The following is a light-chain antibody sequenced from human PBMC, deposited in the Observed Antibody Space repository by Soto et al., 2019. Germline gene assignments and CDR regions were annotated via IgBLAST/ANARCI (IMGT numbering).Light chain of an antibody. J-gene: IGKJ5*01. CDR3: QHYTDFAMT. CDR2: DAS. Sequence: PGSRATLSFTASQTINIYYLAWYQQKPGHAPKLLIYDASRRSSGVPDRFSGSASGTDFTLTISRLQADDFAAYFCQHYTDFAMTFGQGTRLEIK. CDR1: QTINIYY. V-gene: IGKV3-20*01.